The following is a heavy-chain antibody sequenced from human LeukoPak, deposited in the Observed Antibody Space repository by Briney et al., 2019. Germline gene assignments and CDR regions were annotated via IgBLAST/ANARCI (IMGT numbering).Heavy chain of an antibody. CDR2: IYYNGIT. Sequence: SETLSLTCTVSGDSISSGDYYWTWLRQPPGKGLEWIGYIYYNGITYYNPSRKSRVIISVDQPKKQFSLKLSSVTAADTAVYYCAGAVTGYYLSHYYFPYWGRGTLVTVSS. CDR3: AGAVTGYYLSHYYFPY. V-gene: IGHV4-30-4*01. CDR1: GDSISSGDYY. D-gene: IGHD3-9*01. J-gene: IGHJ4*02.